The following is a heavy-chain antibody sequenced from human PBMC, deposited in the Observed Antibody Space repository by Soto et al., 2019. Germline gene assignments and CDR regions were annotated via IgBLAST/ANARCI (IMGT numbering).Heavy chain of an antibody. CDR1: GFTFSNYA. CDR2: ISTSGDNT. CDR3: AKKDYYIDV. V-gene: IGHV3-23*01. J-gene: IGHJ6*03. Sequence: GGSLRLSCAASGFTFSNYAMTWVRQAPGKGLEWVSAISTSGDNTYYADSVKGRFTISRDNSKNTVYLQMNNLRAEDTAVYYCAKKDYYIDVWGKGTTVTVSS.